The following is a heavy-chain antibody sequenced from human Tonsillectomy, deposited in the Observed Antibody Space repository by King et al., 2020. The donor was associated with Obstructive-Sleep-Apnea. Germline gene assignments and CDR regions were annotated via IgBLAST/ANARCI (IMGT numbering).Heavy chain of an antibody. CDR2: ISSSTSYI. D-gene: IGHD3-10*01. CDR1: GFTFSNYA. Sequence: VQLVESGGGLVKPGGSLRLSCAASGFTFSNYAMNWARQAPGKGLEWVSSISSSTSYIHYADSVKGRFTISRDNAKNSLYLPMNSLRAEDTAVDYCAGNYYGSLYSMDVCGQGTTVTVSS. V-gene: IGHV3-21*01. CDR3: AGNYYGSLYSMDV. J-gene: IGHJ6*02.